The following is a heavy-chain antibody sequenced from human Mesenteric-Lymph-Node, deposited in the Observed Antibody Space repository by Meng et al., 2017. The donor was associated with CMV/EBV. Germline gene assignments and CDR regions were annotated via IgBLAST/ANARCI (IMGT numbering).Heavy chain of an antibody. CDR2: VSYSGSSGST. D-gene: IGHD3-10*01. CDR1: AFSSSKYF. V-gene: IGHV4-39*01. CDR3: ARHSYHGSGSYFAT. Sequence: AFSSSKYFWGWIRQPPGKGLEWIGSVSYSGSSGSTYYSPSLKSRVTISVDTSKNQFSLKLSSVTAADTAVYNCARHSYHGSGSYFATWGQGTLVTVSS. J-gene: IGHJ4*02.